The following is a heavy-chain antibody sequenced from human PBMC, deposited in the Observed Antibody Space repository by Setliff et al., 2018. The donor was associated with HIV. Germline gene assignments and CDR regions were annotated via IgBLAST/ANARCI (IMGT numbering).Heavy chain of an antibody. J-gene: IGHJ3*02. V-gene: IGHV4-38-2*01. CDR1: GYSISNGYY. D-gene: IGHD2-15*01. Sequence: PSETLSLTCALSGYSISNGYYWGWIRQPSGKGLEWIGSIHTSGSTNYNPSLKSRVSISVDASKNHFSLKLSSVTAADTAVYYCARHSCGTTACYGPDMWGPGTMVTVSS. CDR3: ARHSCGTTACYGPDM. CDR2: IHTSGST.